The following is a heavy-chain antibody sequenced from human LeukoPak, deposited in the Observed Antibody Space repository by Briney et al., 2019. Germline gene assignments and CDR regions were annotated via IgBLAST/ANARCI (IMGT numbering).Heavy chain of an antibody. J-gene: IGHJ4*02. CDR1: GFTFSSYS. Sequence: GGSLRLSCAASGFTFSSYSMNWDRQAPGKGLEWVSHITASGTAMFYADSVKGRFTISRDNAKNSLYLQMNSLRDEDTAVYYCASSGSYRFDYWGQGTLVTVSS. D-gene: IGHD1-26*01. V-gene: IGHV3-48*02. CDR2: ITASGTAM. CDR3: ASSGSYRFDY.